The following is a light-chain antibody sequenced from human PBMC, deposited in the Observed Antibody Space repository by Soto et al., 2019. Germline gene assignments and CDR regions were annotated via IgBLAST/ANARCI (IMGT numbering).Light chain of an antibody. CDR2: GAS. CDR3: QQYDTSPLT. V-gene: IGKV3-20*01. CDR1: RSVRSNS. J-gene: IGKJ4*01. Sequence: EIVLTQSPGALSLSPGERATLSCGASRSVRSNSLAWYQQEPGQAPRLLIYGASSRATGVPDRFSGSGSGTDFTLTISRLEPEDFAVYHCQQYDTSPLTFGGGTKVDIK.